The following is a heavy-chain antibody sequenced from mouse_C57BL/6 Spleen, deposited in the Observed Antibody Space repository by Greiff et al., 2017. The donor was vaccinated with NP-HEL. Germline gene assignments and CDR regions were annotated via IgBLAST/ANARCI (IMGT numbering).Heavy chain of an antibody. Sequence: VHVKQSGPELVKPGASVKMSCKASGYTFTDYNMHWVKQSHGKSLEWIGYINPNNGGTSYNQKFKGKATLTVNKSSSTAYMELRSLTSEDSAVYYCAKATTVVATDWYFDVWGTGTTVTVSS. J-gene: IGHJ1*03. CDR1: GYTFTDYN. V-gene: IGHV1-22*01. CDR3: AKATTVVATDWYFDV. D-gene: IGHD1-1*01. CDR2: INPNNGGT.